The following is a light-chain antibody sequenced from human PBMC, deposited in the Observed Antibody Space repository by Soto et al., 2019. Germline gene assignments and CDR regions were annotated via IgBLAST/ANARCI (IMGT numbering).Light chain of an antibody. CDR2: DNN. CDR1: SSNIGSNY. J-gene: IGLJ3*02. Sequence: QSVLTQPPSVSAAPGQKVTISCSGSSSNIGSNYVSWYQQLPGTAPKLLICDNNKRPSGIPDRFSGSKSGTSATLGITGLQTGEEADYYCGTWDSSLSAGVFGGGTKLTVL. CDR3: GTWDSSLSAGV. V-gene: IGLV1-51*01.